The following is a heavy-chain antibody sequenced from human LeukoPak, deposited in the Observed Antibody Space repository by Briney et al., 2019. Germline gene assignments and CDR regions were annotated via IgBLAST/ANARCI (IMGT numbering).Heavy chain of an antibody. D-gene: IGHD6-19*01. CDR3: ARVLRIAVAPDY. CDR2: INPSGGST. V-gene: IGHV1-46*01. Sequence: ASVKVSCKASGYTFTSYYMHWVRQAPGQGLKWMGIINPSGGSTSYAQKFQGRVTMTRDTSTSTVYMELSSLRSEDTAVYYCARVLRIAVAPDYWGQGTLVTVSS. CDR1: GYTFTSYY. J-gene: IGHJ4*02.